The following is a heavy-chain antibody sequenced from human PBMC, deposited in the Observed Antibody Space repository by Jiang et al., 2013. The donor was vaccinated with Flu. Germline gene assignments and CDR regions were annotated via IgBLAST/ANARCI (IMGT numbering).Heavy chain of an antibody. V-gene: IGHV3-7*01. J-gene: IGHJ4*02. D-gene: IGHD3-16*01. Sequence: GSVKGRYTISRDNAKNSLYLQMNSLRVDDTALYYCARGFPDHIWGNPPDYWGQGTLVTVSS. CDR3: ARGFPDHIWGNPPDY.